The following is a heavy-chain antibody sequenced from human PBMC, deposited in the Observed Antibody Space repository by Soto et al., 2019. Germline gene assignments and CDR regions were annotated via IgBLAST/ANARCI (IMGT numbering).Heavy chain of an antibody. V-gene: IGHV3-7*04. CDR3: ARFYYDSSGYLPSPYYYYYGMDV. Sequence: ETLSLTCTVSGGSITTNYWSWVRQAPGKGLEWVANIKQDGSEKYYVDSVKGRFTISRDNAKNSLYLQMNSLRAEDTAVYYCARFYYDSSGYLPSPYYYYYGMDVWGQGTTVTVSS. CDR1: GGSITTNY. D-gene: IGHD3-22*01. CDR2: IKQDGSEK. J-gene: IGHJ6*02.